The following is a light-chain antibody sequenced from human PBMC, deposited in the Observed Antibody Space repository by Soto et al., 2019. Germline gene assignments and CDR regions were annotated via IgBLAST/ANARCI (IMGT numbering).Light chain of an antibody. Sequence: EIVLTQSPGTLSLSPGERATLFCRASQSVRERYLAWYQRKPGQAPRLLIYAASSRATGIPDRFSGSGSGTEFTLTISRLEPEDFAVYYCQQYGSSPLFGQGTKVDI. CDR1: QSVRERY. V-gene: IGKV3-20*01. CDR2: AAS. CDR3: QQYGSSPL. J-gene: IGKJ1*01.